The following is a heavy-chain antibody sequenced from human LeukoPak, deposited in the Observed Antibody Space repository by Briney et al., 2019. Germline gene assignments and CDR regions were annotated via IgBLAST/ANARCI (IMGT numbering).Heavy chain of an antibody. D-gene: IGHD2-8*01. CDR1: GGSFSGYY. J-gene: IGHJ5*02. CDR3: ARGRRTAQTKNNWFDP. CDR2: INHSGST. V-gene: IGHV4-34*01. Sequence: PSETLSLTCAVYGGSFSGYYWSWIRQPPGKGLEGIGEINHSGSTNYKPSLKSRVTISVDTSKNQFSLKLSSVTAADTAVYYCARGRRTAQTKNNWFDPWGQGTLVTVSS.